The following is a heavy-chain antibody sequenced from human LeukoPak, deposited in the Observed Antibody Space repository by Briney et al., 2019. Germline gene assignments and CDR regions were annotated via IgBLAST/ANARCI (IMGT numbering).Heavy chain of an antibody. CDR2: ISSSRSGRTI. Sequence: PGGSLRLSCAASGFTFSDYYMSWIRQAPGKGLEWVSYISSSRSGRTIYYADSVKGRFTISRDNAKNSLYLQMNSLRAEDTAVYYCARDGDRKLKYWGQGTLVIVSS. D-gene: IGHD3-10*01. J-gene: IGHJ4*02. V-gene: IGHV3-11*01. CDR1: GFTFSDYY. CDR3: ARDGDRKLKY.